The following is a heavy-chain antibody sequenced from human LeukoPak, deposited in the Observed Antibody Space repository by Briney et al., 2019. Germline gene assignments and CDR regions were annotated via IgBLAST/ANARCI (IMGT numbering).Heavy chain of an antibody. CDR3: ARTIRGLGVDY. CDR1: GGSISSGGYY. Sequence: PSQTLSLTCTVSGGSISSGGYYWSWIRQHPGKGLEWIGYIYYSGSTYYNPSLKSRVTILVDTSKNQFSLKLSSVTAADTAVYYCARTIRGLGVDYWGQGTLVTVSS. J-gene: IGHJ4*02. D-gene: IGHD5-12*01. V-gene: IGHV4-31*03. CDR2: IYYSGST.